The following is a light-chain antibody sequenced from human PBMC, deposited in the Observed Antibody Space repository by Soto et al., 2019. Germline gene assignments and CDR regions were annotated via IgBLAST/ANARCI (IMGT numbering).Light chain of an antibody. V-gene: IGKV3-20*01. CDR1: QSVSSSY. CDR3: QQYGSSPWT. Sequence: EFLFTQSPETLSLSPEERATLSCRASQSVSSSYLAWYQQKPGQAPRLLIYGASSRATGIPARSSGSGSGTEFTLTISRLEPEDFALYYCQQYGSSPWTFGQVTKV. J-gene: IGKJ1*01. CDR2: GAS.